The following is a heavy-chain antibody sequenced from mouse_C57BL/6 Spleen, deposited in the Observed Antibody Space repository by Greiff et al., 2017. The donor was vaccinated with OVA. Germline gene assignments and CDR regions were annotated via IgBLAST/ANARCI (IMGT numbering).Heavy chain of an antibody. CDR1: GFTFSSYT. CDR3: ARLRYYGSSHWYFDV. CDR2: ISSGGGNT. V-gene: IGHV5-9*01. D-gene: IGHD1-1*01. J-gene: IGHJ1*03. Sequence: EVKLVESGGGLVKPGGSLKLSCAASGFTFSSYTMSWVRQTPEKRLEWVATISSGGGNTYYPDSVKGRFTISRDNAKNTLYLQMSSLRSEDTALYYCARLRYYGSSHWYFDVWGTGTTVTVSS.